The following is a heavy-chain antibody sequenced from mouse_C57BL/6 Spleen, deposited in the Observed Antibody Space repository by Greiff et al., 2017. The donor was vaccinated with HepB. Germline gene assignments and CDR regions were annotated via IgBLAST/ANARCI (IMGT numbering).Heavy chain of an antibody. D-gene: IGHD2-12*01. CDR2: IRSKSNNYAT. J-gene: IGHJ4*01. CDR3: VRHYYNGAMDY. Sequence: EVQRVESGGGLVQPKGSLELSCAASGFSFNTYAMNWVRQAPGKGLEWVARIRSKSNNYATYYADSVKDRFTISRDDSESMLYLQMNNLKTEDTAMYYCVRHYYNGAMDYWGQGTSVTVSS. V-gene: IGHV10-1*01. CDR1: GFSFNTYA.